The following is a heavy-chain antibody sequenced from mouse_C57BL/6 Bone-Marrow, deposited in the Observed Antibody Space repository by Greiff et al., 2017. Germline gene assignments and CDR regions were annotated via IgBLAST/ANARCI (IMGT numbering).Heavy chain of an antibody. CDR2: FYPGSGSI. V-gene: IGHV1-62-2*01. Sequence: QVQLQQSGAELVKPGASVKLSCKASGYTFTEYTIHWVKQRAGQGLEWIGWFYPGSGSIKYNEKFKDKATLTADKSSSTVYMELSRLTSEESAVFFCARHEEGWGGFADWGQGTLVTVSA. J-gene: IGHJ3*01. CDR1: GYTFTEYT. CDR3: ARHEEGWGGFAD. D-gene: IGHD1-1*02.